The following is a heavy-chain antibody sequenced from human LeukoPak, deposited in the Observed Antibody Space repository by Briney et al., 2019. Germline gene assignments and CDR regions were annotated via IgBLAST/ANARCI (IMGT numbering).Heavy chain of an antibody. CDR2: INHSGST. Sequence: PSETLSLTCAVYGGSFSGYYWSWIRQPPGKGLEWIGEINHSGSTNYNPSLKSRVTISVDTSKNQFSLKLSSVTAADTAVYYCARGLAHHFDYWGQGTLVTVSS. V-gene: IGHV4-34*01. CDR1: GGSFSGYY. J-gene: IGHJ4*02. CDR3: ARGLAHHFDY.